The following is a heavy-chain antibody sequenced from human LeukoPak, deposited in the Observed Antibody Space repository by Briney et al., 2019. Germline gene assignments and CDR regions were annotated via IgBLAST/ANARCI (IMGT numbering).Heavy chain of an antibody. CDR2: IKQDGSEK. J-gene: IGHJ6*02. CDR3: ARDTSAWRYGMDV. V-gene: IGHV3-7*01. D-gene: IGHD6-19*01. CDR1: GFTFSSHW. Sequence: GGSLRLPCKASGFTFSSHWRSWVRQAPGKGREWVAIIKQDGSEKDYVDSVTGRFTISRDNAKNSLYLQMNSLRDEDTAVYYCARDTSAWRYGMDVWGQGTTVTVSS.